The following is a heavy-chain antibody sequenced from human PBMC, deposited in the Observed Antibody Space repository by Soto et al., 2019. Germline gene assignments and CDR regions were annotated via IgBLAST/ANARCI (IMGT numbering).Heavy chain of an antibody. CDR2: IGSTGSVT. V-gene: IGHV3-48*04. Sequence: PGGSLRLSCAASGFTFSAYSMNWVRQAPGKGLEWVSFIGSTGSVTHYADSVMGRSTISRDNARNSLYLQMNSLRAEDTAVYHCARARPASGPASAFDIWGQGTMVTVSS. CDR3: ARARPASGPASAFDI. J-gene: IGHJ3*02. CDR1: GFTFSAYS. D-gene: IGHD2-2*01.